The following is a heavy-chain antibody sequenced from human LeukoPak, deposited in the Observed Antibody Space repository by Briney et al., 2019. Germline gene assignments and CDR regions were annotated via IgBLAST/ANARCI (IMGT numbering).Heavy chain of an antibody. J-gene: IGHJ5*02. D-gene: IGHD3-10*01. CDR2: IYYSGST. CDR3: AREGLNMVRGVIPKEAWGWFDP. V-gene: IGHV4-39*07. CDR1: GYSISSSSYY. Sequence: SETLSLTCTVSGYSISSSSYYWGWIRQPPGKGLEWIGSIYYSGSTYYNPSLKSRVTISVDTSKNQFSLKLSSVTAADTAVYYCAREGLNMVRGVIPKEAWGWFDPWGQGTLVTVSS.